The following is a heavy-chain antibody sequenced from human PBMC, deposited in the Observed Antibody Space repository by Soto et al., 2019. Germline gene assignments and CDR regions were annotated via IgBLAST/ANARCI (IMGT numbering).Heavy chain of an antibody. CDR1: GGTFSTYT. V-gene: IGHV1-69*08. D-gene: IGHD3-22*01. CDR3: AGDPDSHYNDSHASSYP. CDR2: IIPINGII. Sequence: QVQLVQSGAEVKKPGSSVKVSCKASGGTFSTYTITWVRQAPGQGLEWMGRIIPINGIINYAQKFQGRVTITADNFAGTAYMELTRLRSDDTAVYYCAGDPDSHYNDSHASSYPWGQGTLVTVSS. J-gene: IGHJ5*02.